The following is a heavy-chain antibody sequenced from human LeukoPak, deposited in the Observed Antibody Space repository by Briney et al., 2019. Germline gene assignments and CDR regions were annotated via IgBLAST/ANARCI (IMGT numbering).Heavy chain of an antibody. V-gene: IGHV3-64D*06. CDR3: VKDGSGSYYTYYFDY. CDR1: GFTFSRYA. Sequence: GGSLRLSCAASGFTFSRYAMHWVRQAPGKGLEYVSAISSNGGSTYYADSVKGRFTISRDNSKNTLYLQMSSLRTEDTAVYYCVKDGSGSYYTYYFDYWGQGTLVTVSS. D-gene: IGHD3-10*01. CDR2: ISSNGGST. J-gene: IGHJ4*02.